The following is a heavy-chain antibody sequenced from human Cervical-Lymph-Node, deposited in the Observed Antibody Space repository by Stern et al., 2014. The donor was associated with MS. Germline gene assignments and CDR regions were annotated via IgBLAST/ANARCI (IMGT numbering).Heavy chain of an antibody. Sequence: MQLVESGGGVVQPGRSLRLSCAASGFTFSSYGMHWVRQAPGKGLERVAVIWYDGSNKYYADSVKGRFTISRDNSKNTLYLQMNSLRAEDTAVYYCASDTARMNAFDIWGQGTMVTVSS. CDR1: GFTFSSYG. CDR2: IWYDGSNK. D-gene: IGHD5-18*01. CDR3: ASDTARMNAFDI. J-gene: IGHJ3*02. V-gene: IGHV3-33*01.